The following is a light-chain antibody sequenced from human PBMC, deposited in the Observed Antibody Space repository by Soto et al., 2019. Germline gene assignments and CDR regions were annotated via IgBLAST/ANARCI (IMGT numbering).Light chain of an antibody. Sequence: DTQMTQSPSTLSASVGDRVTITCRASQSVSMWLAWYQQKPGKTPRLLIYAASNLESGVPSRFSGSGSGTKFTLTINGLQPEDAATYYCQQYNTYLTWTFGQGTNVDIK. V-gene: IGKV1-5*01. CDR2: AAS. CDR1: QSVSMW. J-gene: IGKJ1*01. CDR3: QQYNTYLTWT.